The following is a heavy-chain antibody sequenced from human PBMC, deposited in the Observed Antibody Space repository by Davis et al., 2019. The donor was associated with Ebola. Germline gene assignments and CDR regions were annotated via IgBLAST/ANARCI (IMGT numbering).Heavy chain of an antibody. CDR2: ISWNSGSI. CDR3: ARTRIQLWLGIDY. CDR1: GFTFDDYA. Sequence: GGSLRLSCAASGFTFDDYAMHWVRQAPGKGLEWVSGISWNSGSIGYADSVKGRFTISRDNAKNSLYLQMNSLRAEDTAVYYCARTRIQLWLGIDYWGQGTLVTVSS. D-gene: IGHD5-18*01. J-gene: IGHJ4*02. V-gene: IGHV3-9*01.